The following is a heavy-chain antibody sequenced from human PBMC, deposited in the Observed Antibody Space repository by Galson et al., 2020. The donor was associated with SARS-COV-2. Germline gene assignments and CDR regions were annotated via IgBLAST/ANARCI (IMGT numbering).Heavy chain of an antibody. V-gene: IGHV3-21*01. J-gene: IGHJ6*02. CDR1: GFPFSTYS. CDR3: ARDEGIRGYNYGRLYYGLDV. Sequence: NSGGSLSLSCAASGFPFSTYSLNWVRLAPGPGLEWVSSISTTSSYTYYADPVKGRFSISRDNPRNSLYLQMNSLRAEDTAAYYCARDEGIRGYNYGRLYYGLDVWGQGTTVTVSS. D-gene: IGHD5-18*01. CDR2: ISTTSSYT.